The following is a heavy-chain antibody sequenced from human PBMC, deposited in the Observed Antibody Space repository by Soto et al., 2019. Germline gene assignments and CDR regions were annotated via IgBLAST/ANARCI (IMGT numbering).Heavy chain of an antibody. D-gene: IGHD5-18*01. J-gene: IGHJ6*02. Sequence: PSETLSLTCSVSGGSIIISTHYWGWIRQPPGKGLERIGSIYYNGSTDYKPSLKSRVTITIKTSNNQNYLKLSSVTAADMAVYYCARQDTAMVRWDYYYGMDVWGLGSTVT. CDR1: GGSIIISTHY. CDR2: IYYNGST. V-gene: IGHV4-39*01. CDR3: ARQDTAMVRWDYYYGMDV.